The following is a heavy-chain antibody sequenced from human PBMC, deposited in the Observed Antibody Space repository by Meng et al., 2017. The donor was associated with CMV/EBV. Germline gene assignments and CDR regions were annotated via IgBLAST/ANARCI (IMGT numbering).Heavy chain of an antibody. CDR1: GGSISSSSYY. V-gene: IGHV4-39*07. J-gene: IGHJ4*02. CDR3: ARGGSFWC. D-gene: IGHD3-3*01. Sequence: QLQQLEAGPGLVKPSEPLSLTCTVSGGSISSSSYYWGWIRQPPGKGLEWIGSIYYSGSTYYNPSLKSRVNISVDTSKNQFSLKLSSVTAADTAVYYCARGGSFWCWGQGTLVTVSS. CDR2: IYYSGST.